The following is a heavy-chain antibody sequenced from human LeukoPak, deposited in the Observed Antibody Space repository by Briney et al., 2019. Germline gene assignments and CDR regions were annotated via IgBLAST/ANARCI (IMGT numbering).Heavy chain of an antibody. CDR1: GFTFSSYS. V-gene: IGHV3-21*01. J-gene: IGHJ4*02. CDR3: ARGTVPAAHFDY. D-gene: IGHD2-2*01. Sequence: GGSLRLSCAASGFTFSSYSMNWVRQAPGKGLEWVSSISSSSSYIYYADSVKGRFTTSRDNAKNSLYLQMNSLRAEDKAVYYCARGTVPAAHFDYWGQGTLVTVSS. CDR2: ISSSSSYI.